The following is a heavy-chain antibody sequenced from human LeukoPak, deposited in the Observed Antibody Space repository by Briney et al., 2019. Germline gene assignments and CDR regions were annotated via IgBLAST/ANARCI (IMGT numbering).Heavy chain of an antibody. CDR3: ARDLHDFLWKPTFDY. D-gene: IGHD3-3*01. V-gene: IGHV1-18*01. J-gene: IGHJ4*02. Sequence: ASVKVSCKASGYTFTSYGISWVRQAPGQGLEWMGWISAYNGNTNYAQKLQGRVTMTTDTSTSTAYMELRSLRSDDTAVYYCARDLHDFLWKPTFDYWGQGTLVTVSS. CDR2: ISAYNGNT. CDR1: GYTFTSYG.